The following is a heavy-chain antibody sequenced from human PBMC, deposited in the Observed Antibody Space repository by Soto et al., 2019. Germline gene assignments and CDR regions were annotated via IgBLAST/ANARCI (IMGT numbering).Heavy chain of an antibody. V-gene: IGHV4-39*01. CDR2: IYYSGST. CDR3: ARGVYSNYAPGWFDP. CDR1: GGSISSSSYY. J-gene: IGHJ5*02. Sequence: SETLSLTCTVSGGSISSSSYYWGWIRQPPGKGLEWIGRIYYSGSTYYNPSLKSPVTISVDTSKNQFSLKLSSVTAADTAVYYCARGVYSNYAPGWFDPWGQGTLVTVSS. D-gene: IGHD4-4*01.